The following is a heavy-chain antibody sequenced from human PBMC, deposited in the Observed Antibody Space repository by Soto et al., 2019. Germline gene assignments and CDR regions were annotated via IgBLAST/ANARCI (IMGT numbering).Heavy chain of an antibody. D-gene: IGHD5-18*01. Sequence: ASLKVSCKASGYTFTGYYMHWVRQAPGQGLEWMGWINPDTGDTKYAQRFQGRVALTSDTSINTAYMDLSRLRPDDTAVFYCARGPQLWLPPSDYWGQGTLVTVSS. V-gene: IGHV1-2*02. CDR1: GYTFTGYY. CDR2: INPDTGDT. J-gene: IGHJ4*02. CDR3: ARGPQLWLPPSDY.